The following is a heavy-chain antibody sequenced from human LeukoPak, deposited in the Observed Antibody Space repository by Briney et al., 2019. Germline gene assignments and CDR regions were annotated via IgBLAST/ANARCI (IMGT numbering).Heavy chain of an antibody. CDR1: GGTFSSYA. D-gene: IGHD6-13*01. V-gene: IGHV1-69*04. Sequence: SVKVSCKASGGTFSSYAISWVRQAPGQGLEWMGRIIPIPGIANYAQKFQGRVTITADKSTSTAYMELRSLRSEDTAVYYCARVGIAAAEGPWFDPWGQGTLVTVSS. J-gene: IGHJ5*02. CDR2: IIPIPGIA. CDR3: ARVGIAAAEGPWFDP.